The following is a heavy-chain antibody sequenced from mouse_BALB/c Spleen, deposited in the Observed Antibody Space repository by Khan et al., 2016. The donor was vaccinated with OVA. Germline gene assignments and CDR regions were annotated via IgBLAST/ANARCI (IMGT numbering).Heavy chain of an antibody. CDR3: KRSGIGSCAF. CDR2: MYPGNGNT. CDR1: GYTFTDYY. D-gene: IGHD2-14*01. J-gene: IGHJ3*01. V-gene: IGHV1-77*01. Sequence: QVQLQQSGAELARPGASVKLSCKASGYTFTDYYINWVKQRTGQGLEWIGDMYPGNGNTNYNEKFKGKATLTADKSSSTAFMHLSSLTSEDSAVYFCKRSGIGSCAFWGQGTLVTVSA.